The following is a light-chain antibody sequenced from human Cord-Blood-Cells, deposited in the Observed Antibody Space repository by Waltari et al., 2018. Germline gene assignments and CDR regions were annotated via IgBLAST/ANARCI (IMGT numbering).Light chain of an antibody. Sequence: QSALTQPASVSGSPGQSITISCPGTSSDAGGYNYVSWYQQHPGKAPKLMIHDVSNRPSGVSNRFSGSKSGNTASLTISGLQAEDEADYYCSSYTSSSTLVFGTGTKVTVL. CDR1: SSDAGGYNY. CDR3: SSYTSSSTLV. V-gene: IGLV2-14*01. CDR2: DVS. J-gene: IGLJ1*01.